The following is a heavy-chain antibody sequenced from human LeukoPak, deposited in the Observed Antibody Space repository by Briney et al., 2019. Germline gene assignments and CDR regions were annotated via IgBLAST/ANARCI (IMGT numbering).Heavy chain of an antibody. CDR3: ARVMEYSSSPWIDY. D-gene: IGHD6-6*01. Sequence: PGGSLRLSCAASGFTFSSYSMNWARHAPGKGLEWVSSISSSSSYIYYADSVKGRFTISRDNAKNSLYLQMNSLRAEDTAVYYCARVMEYSSSPWIDYWGQGTLVTVSS. J-gene: IGHJ4*02. CDR1: GFTFSSYS. V-gene: IGHV3-21*01. CDR2: ISSSSSYI.